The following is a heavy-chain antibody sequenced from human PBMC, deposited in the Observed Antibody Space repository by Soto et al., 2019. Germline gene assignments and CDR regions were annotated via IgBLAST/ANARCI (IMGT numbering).Heavy chain of an antibody. Sequence: QVQLVESGGGVVQPGRSLRLSCAASGFTFSSYAMHWVHQAPGKGLEWVAVISYDGSNKYYADSVKGRFTISRDNSKNTLYLQMNSLRAEDTAVYYCARDGGYGDYVTYYFDYWGQGTLVTVSS. CDR2: ISYDGSNK. CDR1: GFTFSSYA. D-gene: IGHD4-17*01. J-gene: IGHJ4*02. V-gene: IGHV3-30-3*01. CDR3: ARDGGYGDYVTYYFDY.